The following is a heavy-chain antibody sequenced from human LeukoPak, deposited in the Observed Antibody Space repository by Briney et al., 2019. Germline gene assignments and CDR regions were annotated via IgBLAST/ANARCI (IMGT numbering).Heavy chain of an antibody. J-gene: IGHJ4*02. CDR1: GGTFSSYA. CDR3: AGVYNWNYTPPD. Sequence: GASVKVSCKASGGTFSSYAISWVRQAPGQGLEWMGGIIPIFGTANYAQKFQGRVTITADESTSTAYMELSSLRSEDTAVYYCAGVYNWNYTPPDWGQGTLVTVSS. V-gene: IGHV1-69*13. D-gene: IGHD1-7*01. CDR2: IIPIFGTA.